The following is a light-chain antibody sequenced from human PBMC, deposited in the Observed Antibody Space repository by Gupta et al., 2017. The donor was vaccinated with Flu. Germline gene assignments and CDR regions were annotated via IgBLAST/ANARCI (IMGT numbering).Light chain of an antibody. CDR3: QQSFDTPYT. V-gene: IGKV1-39*01. CDR1: QSIGNY. Sequence: DIQMTQSPSSLSAFVGDSVTITCRTSQSIGNYLNWYQQRPGRAPKLLIAAASNLQSGVPSSFSGSGSGTEFTLTISSLQPEDFATYYCQQSFDTPYTFGQGTKLEIK. CDR2: AAS. J-gene: IGKJ2*01.